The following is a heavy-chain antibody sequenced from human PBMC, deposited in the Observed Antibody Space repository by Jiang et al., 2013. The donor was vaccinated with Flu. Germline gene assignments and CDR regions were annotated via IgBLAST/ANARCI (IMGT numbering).Heavy chain of an antibody. CDR1: GFTFSSYA. V-gene: IGHV3-23*01. CDR3: AKETGRGDYGETPYGMDV. J-gene: IGHJ6*02. CDR2: ISGSGGST. D-gene: IGHD4-17*01. Sequence: RLSCAASGFTFSSYAMSWVRQAPGKGLEWVSAISGSGGSTYYADSVKGRFTISRDNSKNTLYLQMNSLRAEDTAVYYCAKETGRGDYGETPYGMDVWGQGTTVTVSS.